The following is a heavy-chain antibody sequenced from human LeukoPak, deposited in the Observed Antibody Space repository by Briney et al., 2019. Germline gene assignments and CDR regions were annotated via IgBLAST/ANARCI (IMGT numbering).Heavy chain of an antibody. CDR2: IIPIFGTA. CDR3: ARGPANYDFRRASDY. Sequence: SVKVSCKASGGTFSSYAISWVRQAPGQGLEWMGGIIPIFGTANYAQKFQGRVTITADESTGTAYMELSSLRSEDTAVYYCARGPANYDFRRASDYWGQGTLVTVSS. J-gene: IGHJ4*02. D-gene: IGHD3-3*01. V-gene: IGHV1-69*13. CDR1: GGTFSSYA.